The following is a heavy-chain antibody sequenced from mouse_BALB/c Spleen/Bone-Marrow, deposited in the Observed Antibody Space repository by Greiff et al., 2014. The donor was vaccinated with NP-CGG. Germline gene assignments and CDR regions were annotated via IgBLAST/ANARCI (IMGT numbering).Heavy chain of an antibody. Sequence: QVQLQQSGAELVRPGSSVKISCKASGYAFSSYWMNWVKQRPGRGLEWIGQIYPGDGDTNYIGKFKGKATLTADKSSSTAYMQLSSLTSEDSAVYFCARYYRNDYFALDYWGQGTSVTVSS. CDR1: GYAFSSYW. D-gene: IGHD2-14*01. J-gene: IGHJ4*01. CDR2: IYPGDGDT. CDR3: ARYYRNDYFALDY. V-gene: IGHV1-80*01.